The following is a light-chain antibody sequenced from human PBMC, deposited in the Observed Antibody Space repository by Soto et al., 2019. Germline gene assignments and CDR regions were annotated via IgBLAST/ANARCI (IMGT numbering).Light chain of an antibody. CDR2: AAS. CDR1: QTISSH. Sequence: DIQMTQSPASQSATVGDRVIITCRASQTISSHLNWYQQKPGKDPNLLVYAASGLQSGVPSRFTGSGYGTDVTLTISSLQPEDFATYFCQQSYTTPIAFGQGTRLEI. V-gene: IGKV1-39*01. J-gene: IGKJ5*01. CDR3: QQSYTTPIA.